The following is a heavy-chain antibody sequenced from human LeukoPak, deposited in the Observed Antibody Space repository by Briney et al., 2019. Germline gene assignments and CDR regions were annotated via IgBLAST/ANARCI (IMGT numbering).Heavy chain of an antibody. CDR1: GFTFSNYG. D-gene: IGHD3-22*01. Sequence: PGGSLRLSCAASGFTFSNYGMHWVRQAPGKGLEWVAFTQYDGNYNKYADSVKGRFTISRDNSKKTMFLQMNSLRPEDTAVYFCAKDRAMQGYYDSTGYYGNFYCVDVWGKGTTVIVSS. V-gene: IGHV3-30*02. J-gene: IGHJ6*03. CDR2: TQYDGNYN. CDR3: AKDRAMQGYYDSTGYYGNFYCVDV.